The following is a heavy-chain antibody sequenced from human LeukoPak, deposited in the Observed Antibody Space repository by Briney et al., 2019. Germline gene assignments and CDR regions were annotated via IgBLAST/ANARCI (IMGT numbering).Heavy chain of an antibody. CDR2: INPNNGAT. J-gene: IGHJ5*02. CDR1: GYTFSDYH. V-gene: IGHV1-2*02. Sequence: ASVKVSCKASGYTFSDYHMHWVRQAPGQGPEWMGSINPNNGATNYAQKFQGRVTRTRDTSISTVYMDLSSLRSDDTAVYYCTREGGPANYYDWFDPWGQGTLVTVSS. D-gene: IGHD3-10*01. CDR3: TREGGPANYYDWFDP.